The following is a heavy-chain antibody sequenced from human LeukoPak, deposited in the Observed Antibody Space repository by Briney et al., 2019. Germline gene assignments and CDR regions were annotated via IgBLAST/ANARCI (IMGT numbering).Heavy chain of an antibody. J-gene: IGHJ4*02. V-gene: IGHV3-7*01. CDR1: GFTFSSYW. D-gene: IGHD2-21*02. CDR3: ARGSTYCYANCYGTKY. CDR2: IKQDGSEK. Sequence: GGSLRLSCAASGFTFSSYWMSWVRQAPGKGLEWVANIKQDGSEKYYVDSVKGRFTISRDNARNSVYLEMTSLRAEDTAVYYCARGSTYCYANCYGTKYWGQGTLVTVSS.